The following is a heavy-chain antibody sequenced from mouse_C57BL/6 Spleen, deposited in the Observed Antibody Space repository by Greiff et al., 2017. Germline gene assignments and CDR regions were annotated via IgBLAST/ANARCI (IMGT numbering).Heavy chain of an antibody. CDR3: ARGGYGSSYFAY. CDR2: IYPGDGDT. J-gene: IGHJ3*01. CDR1: GYAFSSSW. D-gene: IGHD1-1*01. V-gene: IGHV1-82*01. Sequence: VKLQESGPELVKPGASVKISCKASGYAFSSSWMNWVKQRPGKGLEWIGRIYPGDGDTNYNGKFKGKATLTADKSSSTAYMQLSSLTSEDSAVYFCARGGYGSSYFAYWGQGTLVTVSA.